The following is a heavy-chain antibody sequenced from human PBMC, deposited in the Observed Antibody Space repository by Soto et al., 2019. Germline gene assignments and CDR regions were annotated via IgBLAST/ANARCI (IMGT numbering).Heavy chain of an antibody. J-gene: IGHJ4*02. Sequence: GSLRLSCSASGXIFSNFALHWVRQAPGKGLEWVAVISYDGNNKYYAASVRGRFSISRDNSMDTLFLQVSSLRTEDTAVYYCAHFLPTSDTADYWGRGALVTVSS. CDR1: GXIFSNFA. CDR3: AHFLPTSDTADY. V-gene: IGHV3-30-3*01. CDR2: ISYDGNNK. D-gene: IGHD2-2*02.